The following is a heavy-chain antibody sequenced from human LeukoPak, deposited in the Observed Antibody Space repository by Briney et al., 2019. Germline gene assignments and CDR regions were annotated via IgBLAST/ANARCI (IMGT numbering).Heavy chain of an antibody. J-gene: IGHJ6*02. D-gene: IGHD3-22*01. CDR1: GGTFSSYA. CDR3: ARHNQIVVVITTDGMDV. Sequence: SVKVSCKASGGTFSSYAISWVRQAPGQGLEWMGRIIPILGIANYAQKFQGRVTITADKSTSTAYMELSSLRSEDMAVYYCARHNQIVVVITTDGMDVWGQGTTVTVSS. CDR2: IIPILGIA. V-gene: IGHV1-69*04.